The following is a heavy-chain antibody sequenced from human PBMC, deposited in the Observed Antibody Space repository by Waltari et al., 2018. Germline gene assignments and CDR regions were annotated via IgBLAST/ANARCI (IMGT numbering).Heavy chain of an antibody. CDR3: ARGGYYYDSSGLMLQH. CDR2: IYYSGST. V-gene: IGHV4-31*03. CDR1: GGSISRGGSY. J-gene: IGHJ1*01. D-gene: IGHD3-22*01. Sequence: QVQLQESGPGLVKPSQTLSLTCTVSGGSISRGGSYWSWIRQHPGKGLEWIGYIYYSGSTYYNPSLKSRVTISVDTSKNQFSLKLSSVTAADTAVYYCARGGYYYDSSGLMLQHWGQGTLVTVSS.